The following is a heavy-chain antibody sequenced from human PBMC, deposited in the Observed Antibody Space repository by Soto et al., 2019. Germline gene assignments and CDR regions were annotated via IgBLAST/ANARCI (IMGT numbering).Heavy chain of an antibody. Sequence: QVLLVESGGGVVQPGRSLRLSCAASGFTFSSYGMHWVRQAPGKGLEWVAVISYDGSNKYYADSVKGRFTISRDNSKNTLYLQMNSLRAEDTAVYYCAKVLSGSYWYYFDYWGQGTLVTVSS. CDR3: AKVLSGSYWYYFDY. D-gene: IGHD1-26*01. J-gene: IGHJ4*02. CDR2: ISYDGSNK. V-gene: IGHV3-30*18. CDR1: GFTFSSYG.